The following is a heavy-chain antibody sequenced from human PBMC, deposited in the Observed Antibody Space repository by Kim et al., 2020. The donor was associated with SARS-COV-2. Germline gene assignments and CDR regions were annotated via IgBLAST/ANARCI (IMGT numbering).Heavy chain of an antibody. V-gene: IGHV3-74*01. CDR3: ARENSAKWDVFDS. CDR2: IESDGSST. Sequence: GGSLRLSCEASGFSFSNYWMHWVRQGPDQGLVWVSRIESDGSSTFYADSVRGRFTVSRDNAKNTVYLNMNSLTAEDTAVYYCARENSAKWDVFDSWGQG. CDR1: GFSFSNYW. D-gene: IGHD1-26*01. J-gene: IGHJ4*02.